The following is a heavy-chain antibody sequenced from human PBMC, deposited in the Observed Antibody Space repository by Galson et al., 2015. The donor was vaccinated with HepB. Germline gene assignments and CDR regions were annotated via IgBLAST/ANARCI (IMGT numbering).Heavy chain of an antibody. J-gene: IGHJ5*02. D-gene: IGHD2-21*02. Sequence: SVKVSCKASGFTFTNSAMQWVRQARGERLEWIGWIVVGSGNTNYAQKFQGRVTITRDMSTSTAYMGLSSLRSDDTAVYYCAADLEYCDGDCLGSWGQGTLVTVSS. CDR3: AADLEYCDGDCLGS. V-gene: IGHV1-58*02. CDR1: GFTFTNSA. CDR2: IVVGSGNT.